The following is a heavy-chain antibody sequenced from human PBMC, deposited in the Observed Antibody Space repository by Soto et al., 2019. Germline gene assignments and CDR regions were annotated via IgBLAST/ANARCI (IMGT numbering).Heavy chain of an antibody. J-gene: IGHJ3*02. CDR3: AKDLPLDIVVVPAATNTGDAFDI. V-gene: IGHV3-23*01. D-gene: IGHD2-2*03. Sequence: EVQLLESGGGLVQPGGSLRLSCAASGFTFSSYAMSWVRQAPGKGLEWVSAISGSGGSTYYADSVKGRFTISRDNSKNKLYLQMNSLRAEDTAVYYCAKDLPLDIVVVPAATNTGDAFDIWGQGTMVTVSS. CDR1: GFTFSSYA. CDR2: ISGSGGST.